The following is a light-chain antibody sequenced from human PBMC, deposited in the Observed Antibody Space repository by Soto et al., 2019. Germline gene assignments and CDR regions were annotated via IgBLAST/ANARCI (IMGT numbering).Light chain of an antibody. CDR3: ETWDSNYWV. Sequence: QLVLTQSSSASASLGSSVKLTCTLSSGHSSYIIAWHQQQPGKAPRYLMKLEGSGSYNKGSGVPDRFSGSSSGADRYLTISNLQFEVEADYYCETWDSNYWVFGGGTKVTVL. CDR2: LEGSGSY. CDR1: SGHSSYI. V-gene: IGLV4-60*02. J-gene: IGLJ3*02.